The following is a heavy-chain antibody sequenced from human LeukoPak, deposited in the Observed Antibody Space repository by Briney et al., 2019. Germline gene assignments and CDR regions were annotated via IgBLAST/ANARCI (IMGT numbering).Heavy chain of an antibody. Sequence: GGSLRLSCAASGFTFSSYGMHWVRQAPGNGLEWGAVISYDGSNKHYADSVKGRFTISRDNSKNTLYLQMNSLRAEDTAVYYCARGPGVYCSGGSCYPFQHWGQGTLVTVSS. J-gene: IGHJ1*01. CDR3: ARGPGVYCSGGSCYPFQH. CDR2: ISYDGSNK. V-gene: IGHV3-30*03. CDR1: GFTFSSYG. D-gene: IGHD2-15*01.